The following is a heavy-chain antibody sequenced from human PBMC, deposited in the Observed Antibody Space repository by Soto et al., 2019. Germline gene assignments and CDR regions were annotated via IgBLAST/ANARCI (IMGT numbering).Heavy chain of an antibody. D-gene: IGHD3-3*01. CDR1: GYPVTAYY. Sequence: QLHLVQSGAVVKKPGASVTVSCSASGYPVTAYYMHWVRQAPGRGLEWMGGINPATGAAKYTQTFPCRVTMTRDSSTSTVFMELSGLTSEDTAAFYCARGGGVGVAGSAAFDMWGQGTLVTVSS. CDR3: ARGGGVGVAGSAAFDM. J-gene: IGHJ3*02. CDR2: INPATGAA. V-gene: IGHV1-2*02.